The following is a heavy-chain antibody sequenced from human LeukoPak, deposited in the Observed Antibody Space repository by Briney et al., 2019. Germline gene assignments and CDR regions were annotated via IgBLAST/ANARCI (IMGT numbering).Heavy chain of an antibody. CDR3: ARGSDFDWSFRY. D-gene: IGHD3-9*01. J-gene: IGHJ4*02. CDR2: IYYSGST. CDR1: GGSISSGDYY. V-gene: IGHV4-30-4*01. Sequence: PSETLSLTCTVSGGSISSGDYYWSWIRQPPGKGLEWIGYIYYSGSTYYNPSLKSRVTISVDTSKNQFSLKLSSVTAADTAVYYCARGSDFDWSFRYWGQGTLVTVSS.